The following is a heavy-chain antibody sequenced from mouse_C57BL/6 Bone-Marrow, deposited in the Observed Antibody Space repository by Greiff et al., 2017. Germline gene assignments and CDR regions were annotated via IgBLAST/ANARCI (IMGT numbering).Heavy chain of an antibody. D-gene: IGHD2-4*01. CDR3: ARVGGLRGLYYAMDY. Sequence: EVQLQQSGPELVKPGASVKISCKASGYTFTDYYMNWVKQSHGKSLEWIGDINPNNGGTSYNQKFKGKATLTVDKSSSTAYMELRSLTSEDSAVYYCARVGGLRGLYYAMDYWGQGTSVTVSS. V-gene: IGHV1-26*01. J-gene: IGHJ4*01. CDR1: GYTFTDYY. CDR2: INPNNGGT.